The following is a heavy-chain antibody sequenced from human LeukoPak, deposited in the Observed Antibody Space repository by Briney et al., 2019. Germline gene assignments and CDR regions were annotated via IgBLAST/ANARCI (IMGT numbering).Heavy chain of an antibody. Sequence: SETLSLTCAVYGGSFSGYYWSWIRQPPGKGLEWIGEINHSGSTNYNPSLKSRVTISVDTSKNQFSLKLSSVTAADTAVYYCAREPGVGSGSWAPVARRYNWFDPWGQGTLVTVSS. J-gene: IGHJ5*02. D-gene: IGHD3-10*01. CDR1: GGSFSGYY. CDR2: INHSGST. CDR3: AREPGVGSGSWAPVARRYNWFDP. V-gene: IGHV4-34*01.